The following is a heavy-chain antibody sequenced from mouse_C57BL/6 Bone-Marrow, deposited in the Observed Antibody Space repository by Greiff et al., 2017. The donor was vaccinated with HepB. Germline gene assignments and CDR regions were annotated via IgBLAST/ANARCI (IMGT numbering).Heavy chain of an antibody. V-gene: IGHV1-54*01. CDR2: INPGSGGT. CDR1: GYAFTNYL. Sequence: VLLVESGAELVRPGTSVKVSCKASGYAFTNYLIEWVKQRPGQGLEWIGVINPGSGGTNYNEKFKGKATLTADKASSTAYRQLRSLTSVDSAVYFCARYYDYFDYWGQGTTLTVSS. CDR3: ARYYDYFDY. J-gene: IGHJ2*01. D-gene: IGHD1-1*01.